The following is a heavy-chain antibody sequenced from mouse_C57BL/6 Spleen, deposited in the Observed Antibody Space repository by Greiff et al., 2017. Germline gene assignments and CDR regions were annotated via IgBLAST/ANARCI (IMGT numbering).Heavy chain of an antibody. CDR1: GFTFSNYW. V-gene: IGHV6-3*01. CDR2: IRLKSDNYAT. Sequence: EVMLVESGGGLVQPGGSMKLSCVASGFTFSNYWMNWVRQSPEKGLEWVAQIRLKSDNYATHYAESVKGRFTISRDDSKSSVYLQMNNLRAEDTGIYYCTSLYDGYYEDYFDYWGQGTTLTVSS. D-gene: IGHD2-3*01. J-gene: IGHJ2*01. CDR3: TSLYDGYYEDYFDY.